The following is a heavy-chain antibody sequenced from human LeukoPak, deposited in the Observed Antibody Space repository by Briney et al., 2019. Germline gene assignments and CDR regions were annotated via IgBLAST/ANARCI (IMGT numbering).Heavy chain of an antibody. D-gene: IGHD2-15*01. J-gene: IGHJ5*02. CDR3: AKGLGYCSGGSCST. CDR1: GFTFSSYE. V-gene: IGHV3-48*03. Sequence: AGGSLRLSCAASGFTFSSYEMNWVRQAPGKGLEWVSYISSSGSTIYYADSVKGRFTISRDNSKNTLYLQMNSLRAEDTAVYYCAKGLGYCSGGSCSTWGQGTLVTVSS. CDR2: ISSSGSTI.